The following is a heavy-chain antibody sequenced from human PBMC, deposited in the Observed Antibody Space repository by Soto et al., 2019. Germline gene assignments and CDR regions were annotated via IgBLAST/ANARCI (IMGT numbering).Heavy chain of an antibody. Sequence: SETLSLTCAVYGGSFSCYYWSWIRQPPGKGLEWIGEINHSGSTNYNPSLKSRVTISVDTSKNQFSLKLSSVTAADTAVYYCARGLVPLRFLEWLKRDGIVGATRFDPWGQGTLVTVSS. CDR3: ARGLVPLRFLEWLKRDGIVGATRFDP. CDR2: INHSGST. V-gene: IGHV4-34*01. CDR1: GGSFSCYY. J-gene: IGHJ5*02. D-gene: IGHD1-26*01.